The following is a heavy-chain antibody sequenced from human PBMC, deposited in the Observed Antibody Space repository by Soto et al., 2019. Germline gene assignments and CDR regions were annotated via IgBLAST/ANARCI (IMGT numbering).Heavy chain of an antibody. CDR2: IYYSGST. J-gene: IGHJ4*01. CDR3: ARVDDFWSGYLVV. D-gene: IGHD3-3*01. CDR1: GGSISSYY. V-gene: IGHV4-59*01. Sequence: SETLSLTCTVSGGSISSYYWSWIRQPPGKGLEWIGYIYYSGSTNYNPSLKSRVTISVDTSKNQFSLKLSSVTAADTAVYYCARVDDFWSGYLVVWGHGTLVTVS.